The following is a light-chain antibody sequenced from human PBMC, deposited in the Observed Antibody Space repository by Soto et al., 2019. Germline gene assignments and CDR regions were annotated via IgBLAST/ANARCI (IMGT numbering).Light chain of an antibody. CDR2: DAS. J-gene: IGKJ1*01. CDR3: QQYSTYSGT. CDR1: QSISMW. Sequence: DIQMTQSPSTLSASVGDRVTITCRASQSISMWLAWYQQKPGKAPKLLIHDASSLESGVPSRFSGSGFGTEFTLTISSLQPDDLATYYCQQYSTYSGTFGQGTKVDI. V-gene: IGKV1-5*01.